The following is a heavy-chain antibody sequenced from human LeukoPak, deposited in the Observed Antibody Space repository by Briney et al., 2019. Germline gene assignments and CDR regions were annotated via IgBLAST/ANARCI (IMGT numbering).Heavy chain of an antibody. CDR1: GGSFRGYC. CDR3: PTYGGSYYHYYYIDV. J-gene: IGHJ6*03. CDR2: ITHGGST. Sequence: PSETLSLTCDVYGGSFRGYCWSWVRQSPGRGLEWIGEITHGGSTEYNPSLKSRVTMSMDTSNNKFSLKLSSVTAADTAVYYCPTYGGSYYHYYYIDVWGKGTTFTVSS. V-gene: IGHV4-34*01. D-gene: IGHD4/OR15-4a*01.